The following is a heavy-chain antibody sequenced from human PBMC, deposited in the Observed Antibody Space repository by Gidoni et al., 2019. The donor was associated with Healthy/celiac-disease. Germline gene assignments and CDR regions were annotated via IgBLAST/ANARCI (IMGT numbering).Heavy chain of an antibody. CDR1: GFTFSSYS. Sequence: EVQLVESGGGLVKPGGSLRLSCAASGFTFSSYSMNWVRQAQGKGLEWVSSISSSSSYIYYADSVKGRFTISRDNAKNSLYLQMNSLRAEDTAVYYCARGAFPRLGELSPSDYWGQGTLVTVSS. CDR3: ARGAFPRLGELSPSDY. CDR2: ISSSSSYI. D-gene: IGHD3-16*02. J-gene: IGHJ4*02. V-gene: IGHV3-21*01.